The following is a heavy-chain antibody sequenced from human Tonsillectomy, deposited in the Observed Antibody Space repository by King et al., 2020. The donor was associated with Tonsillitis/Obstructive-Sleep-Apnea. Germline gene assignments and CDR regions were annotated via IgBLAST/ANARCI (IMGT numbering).Heavy chain of an antibody. CDR3: ARLDYDSSGYYKGLDS. Sequence: QVQLVESGAEVKKPGASVKVSCKASGYTFTSYGISWVRQAPGQGLEWMGWISAYNGNTNYAQSLQGRVTMTTDTSTDTAYMELRSLRSDDTAVFYCARLDYDSSGYYKGLDSWGQGTLVTVSS. V-gene: IGHV1-18*01. J-gene: IGHJ4*02. CDR2: ISAYNGNT. CDR1: GYTFTSYG. D-gene: IGHD3-22*01.